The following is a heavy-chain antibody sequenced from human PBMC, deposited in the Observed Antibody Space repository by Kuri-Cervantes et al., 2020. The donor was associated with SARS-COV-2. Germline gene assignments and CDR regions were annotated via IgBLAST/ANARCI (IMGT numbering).Heavy chain of an antibody. V-gene: IGHV3-23*01. J-gene: IGHJ5*02. Sequence: GESLKISCASSGFTSSNYDIHWVRQATGKGLEWVSAISGSGGSTYYADSVKGRFTISRDNSKNTLYLQMNSLRAEDTVVYYCAKYKGRVDGYKEGWFDPWGQGTLVTVSS. CDR3: AKYKGRVDGYKEGWFDP. D-gene: IGHD5-24*01. CDR1: GFTSSNYD. CDR2: ISGSGGST.